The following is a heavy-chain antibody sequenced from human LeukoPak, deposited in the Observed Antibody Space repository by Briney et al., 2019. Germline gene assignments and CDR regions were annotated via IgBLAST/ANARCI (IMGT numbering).Heavy chain of an antibody. CDR3: AKVGGVVIPGSY. J-gene: IGHJ4*02. V-gene: IGHV3-30*18. CDR2: ISYDGSNK. D-gene: IGHD3-3*01. Sequence: GGSLRLSCATSGFTFSNYGVHWVRQAPGKGLEWVAFISYDGSNKYYVDSVKGRFTISRDNSKNTLYLQMNSLRAEDTAVYFCAKVGGVVIPGSYWGQGTLVTISS. CDR1: GFTFSNYG.